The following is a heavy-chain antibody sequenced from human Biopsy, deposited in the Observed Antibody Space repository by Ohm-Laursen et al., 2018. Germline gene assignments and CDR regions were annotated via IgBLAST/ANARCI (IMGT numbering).Heavy chain of an antibody. Sequence: SLGLSCSAPGFTFGDYYMSWIRQAPGRGLEWLSYISGSGLTKMYAASVMGRFTVSRDNAKNSLYLEMNNLTVEDTAVYYCATDGAGSYNENWGQRTLVSVSS. CDR2: ISGSGLTK. D-gene: IGHD3-10*01. J-gene: IGHJ4*02. V-gene: IGHV3-11*01. CDR1: GFTFGDYY. CDR3: ATDGAGSYNEN.